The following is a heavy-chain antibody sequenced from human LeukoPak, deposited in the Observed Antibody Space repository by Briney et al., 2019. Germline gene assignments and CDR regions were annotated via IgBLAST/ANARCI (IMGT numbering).Heavy chain of an antibody. Sequence: HAGGSLRLSCAASGFTFDDYAMHWVRQAPGKGLEWVSGISWNSGSIGYADSVKGRFTISRDNAKNSLYLQMNSLRAEDTALYYCAKLSDTAGPDAFDIWGQGTMVTVSS. D-gene: IGHD5-18*01. V-gene: IGHV3-9*01. CDR1: GFTFDDYA. J-gene: IGHJ3*02. CDR2: ISWNSGSI. CDR3: AKLSDTAGPDAFDI.